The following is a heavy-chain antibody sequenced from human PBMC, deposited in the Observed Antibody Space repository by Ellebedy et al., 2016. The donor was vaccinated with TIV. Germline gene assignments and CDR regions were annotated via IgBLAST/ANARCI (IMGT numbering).Heavy chain of an antibody. CDR1: GFTFSGYS. J-gene: IGHJ1*01. Sequence: GGSLRLSCAASGFTFSGYSMNWIRQAPGKGLEWVSYISSSGGTIYYADSMKGRFTISRDNAKNSLYLQMNSLRAEDTAVYYCARGTTSEGYFQHWGQGTLVTVSS. D-gene: IGHD1-1*01. CDR3: ARGTTSEGYFQH. V-gene: IGHV3-48*04. CDR2: ISSSGGTI.